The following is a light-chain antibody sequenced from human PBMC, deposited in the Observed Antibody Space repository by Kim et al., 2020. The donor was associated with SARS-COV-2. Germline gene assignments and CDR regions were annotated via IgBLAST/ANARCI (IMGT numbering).Light chain of an antibody. J-gene: IGKJ3*01. CDR1: QSVSSY. V-gene: IGKV3-11*01. CDR3: QQRSNWSQFT. CDR2: DAS. Sequence: EIVLTQSPATLSLSPGERATLSCRASQSVSSYLAWYQQKPGQAPRLLIYDASNRATGIPARFSGSGSGTDFTLTTSSREPEDFAVYYCQQRSNWSQFTFGPGTKVDIK.